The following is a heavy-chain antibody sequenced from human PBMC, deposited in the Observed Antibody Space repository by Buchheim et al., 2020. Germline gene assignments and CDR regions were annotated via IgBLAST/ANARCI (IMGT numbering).Heavy chain of an antibody. D-gene: IGHD3-22*01. J-gene: IGHJ6*02. CDR1: GFTFSSYW. CDR2: INSDGSST. Sequence: EAQLVESGGGLVQPGGSLRLSCAASGFTFSSYWMHWVRQAPGKGLVWVSRINSDGSSTSYADSVKGRFTISRDNAKNTLYLQMNSLRAEDTAVYYCARLPRYYYDSSGYYSPDYYYYGMDVWGQGTT. CDR3: ARLPRYYYDSSGYYSPDYYYYGMDV. V-gene: IGHV3-74*01.